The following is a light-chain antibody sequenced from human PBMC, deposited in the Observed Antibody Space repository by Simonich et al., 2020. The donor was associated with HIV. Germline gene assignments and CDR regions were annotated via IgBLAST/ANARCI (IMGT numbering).Light chain of an antibody. Sequence: IQMTQSPSTLSASVGDRVTITCRASQSISSWLAWYQQKPGKAPKLLIYKASSLESGVPSRCSGSGSGTEFTLTISSMQSEDFAVYYCQQYNNWPHYTFGQGTKLEIK. V-gene: IGKV1-5*03. CDR2: KAS. J-gene: IGKJ2*01. CDR3: QQYNNWPHYT. CDR1: QSISSW.